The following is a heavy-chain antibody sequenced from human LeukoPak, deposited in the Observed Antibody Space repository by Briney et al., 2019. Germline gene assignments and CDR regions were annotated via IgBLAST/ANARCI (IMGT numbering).Heavy chain of an antibody. J-gene: IGHJ4*02. CDR3: AKASHYDNSGYQYYFDY. CDR2: ISGSGGST. V-gene: IGHV3-23*01. Sequence: GGSLRLSCAASGFTFSSYAMRWVRQAPGKGLNWVSAISGSGGSTYYADSVKGRFTISRDNSKNTLYLQVNSLRAEDTAVYYCAKASHYDNSGYQYYFDYWGQGTLVTVSS. CDR1: GFTFSSYA. D-gene: IGHD3-22*01.